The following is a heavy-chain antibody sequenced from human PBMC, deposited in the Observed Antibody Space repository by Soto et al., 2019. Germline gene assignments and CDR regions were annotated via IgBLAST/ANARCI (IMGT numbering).Heavy chain of an antibody. CDR3: VRLAAAGSTPMNYYYYYGMDV. J-gene: IGHJ6*02. V-gene: IGHV3-53*01. Sequence: GGSLRLSCAASGFTVSSNYMSWVRQAPGKGLEWVSVIYSGGSTYYADSVKGRFTISRDNSKNTLYLQMNSLRADDTAVYYCVRLAAAGSTPMNYYYYYGMDVWGQGTTVTVSS. CDR2: IYSGGST. D-gene: IGHD6-13*01. CDR1: GFTVSSNY.